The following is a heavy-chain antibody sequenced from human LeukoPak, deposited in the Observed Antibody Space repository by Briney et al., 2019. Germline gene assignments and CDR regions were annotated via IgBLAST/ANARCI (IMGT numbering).Heavy chain of an antibody. D-gene: IGHD1-1*01. Sequence: GGSLRLSCAASGFTFSSYGMHWVRQAPGKGLEWVANIRQDGSEEYYVDSVKGRFTISRDDAKNSLYLQMNSLRAEDTAVYYCARGVPTGTDYFDYWGQGTLVTVSS. CDR1: GFTFSSYG. CDR3: ARGVPTGTDYFDY. J-gene: IGHJ4*02. V-gene: IGHV3-7*01. CDR2: IRQDGSEE.